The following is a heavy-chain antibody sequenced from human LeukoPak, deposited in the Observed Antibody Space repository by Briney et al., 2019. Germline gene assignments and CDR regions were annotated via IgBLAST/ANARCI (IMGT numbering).Heavy chain of an antibody. J-gene: IGHJ4*02. Sequence: GGSLRLSCSASGFTFSNYWMTWVRQAPGKGLEWVANIKQDGSEKFYVDSVKGRFTISRDNAKNALYLQMNSLRAEDTAVYYCAKGDYGDYFDYWGQGTLVTVSS. CDR1: GFTFSNYW. V-gene: IGHV3-7*05. D-gene: IGHD4-17*01. CDR2: IKQDGSEK. CDR3: AKGDYGDYFDY.